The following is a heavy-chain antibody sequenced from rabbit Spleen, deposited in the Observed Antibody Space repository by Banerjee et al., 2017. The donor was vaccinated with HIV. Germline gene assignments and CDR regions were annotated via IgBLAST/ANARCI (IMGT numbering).Heavy chain of an antibody. Sequence: QSLEESGGDLVKPGASLTLTCIASGVSFSGSSYMCWVRQAPGKGPEWIGCINSGSSGTTFSASWAKGRFPISRSSSPPVTLKMPSLTAADTATFFCARGGMSAGSGYYDFALGGQGTLVTVS. D-gene: IGHD8-1*01. CDR3: ARGGMSAGSGYYDFAL. V-gene: IGHV1S40*01. CDR1: GVSFSGSSY. J-gene: IGHJ3*01. CDR2: INSGSSGTT.